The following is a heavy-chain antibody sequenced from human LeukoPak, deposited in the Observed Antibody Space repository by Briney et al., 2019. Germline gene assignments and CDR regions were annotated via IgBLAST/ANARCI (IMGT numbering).Heavy chain of an antibody. J-gene: IGHJ5*02. Sequence: ASVKVSCKASGYTFTSYDINWVRQATGQGLEWMGWMNPNSGNTGYAQKFQDRVTITTNTSISTAYMELSRLTSEDTAVYYCVRAGRIWFGDLRPTWFDPWGQGTLVTVSS. D-gene: IGHD3-10*01. CDR2: MNPNSGNT. CDR1: GYTFTSYD. V-gene: IGHV1-8*01. CDR3: VRAGRIWFGDLRPTWFDP.